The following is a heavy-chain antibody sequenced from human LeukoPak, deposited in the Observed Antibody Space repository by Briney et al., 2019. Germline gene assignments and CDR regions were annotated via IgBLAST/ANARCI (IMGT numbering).Heavy chain of an antibody. D-gene: IGHD2-2*01. CDR2: IWYDGSNK. CDR1: GFTFSSYG. CDR3: ARDANVVVPAAFYFDY. V-gene: IGHV3-33*01. J-gene: IGHJ4*02. Sequence: GGSLRLSCAASGFTFSSYGMHWVRQAPGKGLEWVAVIWYDGSNKYYADSVKGRFTISRDNSKNTLYLQMNSLRAEDTAVYYCARDANVVVPAAFYFDYWGRGTLVTVSS.